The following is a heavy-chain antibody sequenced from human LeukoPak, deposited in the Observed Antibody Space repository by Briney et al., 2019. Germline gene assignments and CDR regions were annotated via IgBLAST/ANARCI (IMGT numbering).Heavy chain of an antibody. CDR2: ISSDRSAI. V-gene: IGHV3-48*02. D-gene: IGHD3-10*01. CDR3: ARDIKYYYGSGSYYIGDNLDY. J-gene: IGHJ4*02. CDR1: GFTFSTYN. Sequence: GGSLRLSCAASGFTFSTYNMNWVRQGPGKGLEWVSYISSDRSAIYYADSVKGRFTISRDNAKNSLYLQMNSLRDEDTAVYYCARDIKYYYGSGSYYIGDNLDYWGQGTLVTVSS.